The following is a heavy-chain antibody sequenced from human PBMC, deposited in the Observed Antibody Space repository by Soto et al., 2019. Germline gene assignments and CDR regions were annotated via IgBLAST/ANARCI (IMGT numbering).Heavy chain of an antibody. CDR1: GFTFGDYA. CDR2: IRSKAYGGTT. J-gene: IGHJ6*02. D-gene: IGHD2-2*02. Sequence: GGSLRLSCTASGFTFGDYAMSWVRQAPGKGLEWVGFIRSKAYGGTTEYAASVKGRFTISRDDSKSIAYLQMNSLKTEDTAVYYCTRDGLPDCSSTSCYMYYYGMDVWGQGSTVTVSS. V-gene: IGHV3-49*04. CDR3: TRDGLPDCSSTSCYMYYYGMDV.